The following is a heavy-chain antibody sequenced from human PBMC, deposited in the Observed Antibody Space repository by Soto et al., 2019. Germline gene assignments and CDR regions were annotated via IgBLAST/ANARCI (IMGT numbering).Heavy chain of an antibody. Sequence: QVQLVESGGGVVQPGRSLRLSCAASGFTFSSYGMHWVRQAPGKGLEWVAVIWYDGSNKYYADSVKGRFTISRDNSKNTLYLQMNSLRAEDTAVYYCAREQYGDPHFDYWGQGTLVTVSS. J-gene: IGHJ4*02. CDR1: GFTFSSYG. D-gene: IGHD4-17*01. CDR2: IWYDGSNK. CDR3: AREQYGDPHFDY. V-gene: IGHV3-33*01.